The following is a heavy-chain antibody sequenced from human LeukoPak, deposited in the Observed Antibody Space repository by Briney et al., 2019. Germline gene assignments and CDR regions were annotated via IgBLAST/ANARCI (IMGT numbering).Heavy chain of an antibody. CDR3: ARDFSSGWYLDAFDV. Sequence: GGSLRLSCAASGFTFSSYILNWVRQAPGKGLEWDSSISSSTTYIYYADSVKGRFTISRDNAKNSLYLQMSSLRAEDTAVYYCARDFSSGWYLDAFDVWGQGTMVTVSS. V-gene: IGHV3-21*01. D-gene: IGHD6-19*01. CDR1: GFTFSSYI. J-gene: IGHJ3*01. CDR2: ISSSTTYI.